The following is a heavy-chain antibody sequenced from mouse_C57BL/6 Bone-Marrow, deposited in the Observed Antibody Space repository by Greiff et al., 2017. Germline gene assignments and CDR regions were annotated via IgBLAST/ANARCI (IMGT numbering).Heavy chain of an antibody. J-gene: IGHJ2*01. D-gene: IGHD6-1*01. V-gene: IGHV14-2*01. CDR1: GFNIKDYY. CDR3: AHDNLLHFDY. CDR2: IHPEDGET. Sequence: VQLQQSGAELVKPGASVKLSCTASGFNIKDYYMHWVKQRTEQGLEWIGRIHPEDGETKYAPKFQGKATITADTSSTTAYLQLSSLTSEDAAVYYGAHDNLLHFDYWGKGTTLTVSS.